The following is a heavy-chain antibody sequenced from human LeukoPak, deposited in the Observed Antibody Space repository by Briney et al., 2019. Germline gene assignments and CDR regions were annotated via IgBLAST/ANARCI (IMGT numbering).Heavy chain of an antibody. Sequence: GGSLRLSCAASGFTVSSNYMSWVRQAPGKGLEWVSVIYSGGSTYYADSVKGRFTISRDNSKNTLYLRMNSLRAEDTAVYYCAMIVVANDAFDIWGQGTMVTVSS. CDR2: IYSGGST. D-gene: IGHD3-22*01. V-gene: IGHV3-53*01. CDR1: GFTVSSNY. J-gene: IGHJ3*02. CDR3: AMIVVANDAFDI.